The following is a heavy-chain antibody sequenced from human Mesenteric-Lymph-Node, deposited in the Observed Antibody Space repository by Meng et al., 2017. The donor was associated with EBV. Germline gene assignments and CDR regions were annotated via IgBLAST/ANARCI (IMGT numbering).Heavy chain of an antibody. J-gene: IGHJ4*02. Sequence: GPLAEAGPGPVKPAWTLSLTCAVSGDSISSSNWWNWVRQSPGKGLEWIGEIYPTGSTNYSPSFESRVTMSVDKSKNQFSLILNSVTAADTAMYYCARGVLFRGVIDLYYFDYWGQGTLVTVSS. V-gene: IGHV4-4*02. D-gene: IGHD2-21*01. CDR2: IYPTGST. CDR3: ARGVLFRGVIDLYYFDY. CDR1: GDSISSSNW.